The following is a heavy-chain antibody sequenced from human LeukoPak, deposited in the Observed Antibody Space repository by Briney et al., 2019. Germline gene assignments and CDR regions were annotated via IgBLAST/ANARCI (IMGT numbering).Heavy chain of an antibody. Sequence: SETLSLTCTVSGGSISSYYWSWIRQPPGKGLEWIGYIYYSGSTNYNPSLKSRVTISVDTSKNQFSLKLSSVTAADTAVYYCARASGYSGGWAIDYWGQGTLVTVSS. CDR3: ARASGYSGGWAIDY. CDR2: IYYSGST. CDR1: GGSISSYY. D-gene: IGHD6-19*01. J-gene: IGHJ4*02. V-gene: IGHV4-59*01.